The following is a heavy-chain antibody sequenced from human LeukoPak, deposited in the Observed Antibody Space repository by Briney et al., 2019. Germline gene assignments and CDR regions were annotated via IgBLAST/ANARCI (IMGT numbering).Heavy chain of an antibody. CDR2: IYYSGGT. V-gene: IGHV4-59*01. D-gene: IGHD4/OR15-4a*01. CDR1: GGSISSYY. Sequence: SETLSLTCTVSGGSISSYYWSWIRQPPGKGLEWIGYIYYSGGTNYNPSLKSRVTISVDTSKNQFSLKLSSVTAADTAVYYCARDVLQGALDIWGQGTMVTVSS. CDR3: ARDVLQGALDI. J-gene: IGHJ3*02.